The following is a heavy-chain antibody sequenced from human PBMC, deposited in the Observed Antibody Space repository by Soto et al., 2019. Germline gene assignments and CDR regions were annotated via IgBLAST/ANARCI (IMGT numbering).Heavy chain of an antibody. CDR2: LSWNSGII. D-gene: IGHD3-10*01. Sequence: GGSLRLSCAASGVSFDDYAMHWVRQAPGKGLEWVSGLSWNSGIIGYADSVKGRFTISRDNVKNSLYLQMNSLRPEDTAFYYCAKALRGSDLDALDIWGRGTMVTVSS. CDR1: GVSFDDYA. V-gene: IGHV3-9*01. CDR3: AKALRGSDLDALDI. J-gene: IGHJ3*02.